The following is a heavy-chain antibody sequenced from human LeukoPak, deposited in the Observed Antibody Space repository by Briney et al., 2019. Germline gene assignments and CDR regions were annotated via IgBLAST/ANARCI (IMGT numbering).Heavy chain of an antibody. J-gene: IGHJ6*02. V-gene: IGHV1-8*02. Sequence: ASVKVSCKASGYTFTSYYMHWVRQATGQGLEWMGWMNPNSGNTGYAQKFQGRVTMTRNTSISTAYMELSSLRSEDTAVYYCARSTTPNYYYYYGMDVWGQGTTVTVSS. CDR2: MNPNSGNT. D-gene: IGHD1-7*01. CDR3: ARSTTPNYYYYYGMDV. CDR1: GYTFTSYY.